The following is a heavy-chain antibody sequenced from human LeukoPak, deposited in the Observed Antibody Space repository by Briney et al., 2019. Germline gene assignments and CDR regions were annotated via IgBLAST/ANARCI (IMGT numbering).Heavy chain of an antibody. D-gene: IGHD3-10*01. CDR2: ITSSSSHI. V-gene: IGHV3-21*01. J-gene: IGHJ6*02. Sequence: KSGGSLRLSCVASGFTFSSYTMNWVRQAPGKGLEWVSSITSSSSHIYYADSVKGRFTISRDNAKNSLYLQMNSLRADDTAVYYCATVMARGVIKNYGMDVWGQGTTVTVSS. CDR1: GFTFSSYT. CDR3: ATVMARGVIKNYGMDV.